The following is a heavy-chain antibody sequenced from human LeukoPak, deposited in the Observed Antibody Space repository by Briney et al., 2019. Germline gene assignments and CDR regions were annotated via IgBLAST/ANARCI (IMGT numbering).Heavy chain of an antibody. CDR1: GVSISSNNW. CDR2: IYHSGGT. CDR3: ARGSWSSSIDY. D-gene: IGHD6-6*01. V-gene: IGHV4-4*02. Sequence: SGTLSLTCAVSGVSISSNNWWSWVRQPPGKGLEWIGEIYHSGGTNRNPSLKSRVTISVDKSKNHFSLQLSSVTAADTAVHYCARGSWSSSIDYWGQGTLVTVSS. J-gene: IGHJ4*02.